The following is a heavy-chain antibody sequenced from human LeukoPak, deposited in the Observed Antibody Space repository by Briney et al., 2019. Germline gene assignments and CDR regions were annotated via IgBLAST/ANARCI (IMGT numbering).Heavy chain of an antibody. CDR2: ISGSGGST. Sequence: GGSLRLSCAASGFTFSSYAMSWVRQAPGKGLEWVSAISGSGGSTYYADSVKGRFTISRDNSKNTLYLQMNSLRAEDTAVYYCARSGRSIAAPRAFDYWGQGTLVTVSS. CDR3: ARSGRSIAAPRAFDY. CDR1: GFTFSSYA. J-gene: IGHJ4*02. V-gene: IGHV3-23*01. D-gene: IGHD6-6*01.